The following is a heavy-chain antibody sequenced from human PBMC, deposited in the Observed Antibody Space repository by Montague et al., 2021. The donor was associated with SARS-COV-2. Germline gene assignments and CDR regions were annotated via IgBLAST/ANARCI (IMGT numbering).Heavy chain of an antibody. D-gene: IGHD6-25*01. Sequence: SETLSLTCTVSGSSITSYYWSWIRQAPGKGLEWIAYIYSSGSASYNPSLSSRVTMSVDKSTNQFSLRLNSVTAAGTAVYYCARVFRGQRLAFDFWGQGALVIVSS. CDR2: IYSSGSA. CDR1: GSSITSYY. CDR3: ARVFRGQRLAFDF. J-gene: IGHJ4*02. V-gene: IGHV4-59*12.